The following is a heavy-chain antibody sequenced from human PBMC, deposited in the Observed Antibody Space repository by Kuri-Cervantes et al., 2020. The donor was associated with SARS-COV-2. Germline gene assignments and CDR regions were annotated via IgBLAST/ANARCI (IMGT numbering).Heavy chain of an antibody. CDR3: SRGLVAVVPSPILGLGQHYFSYHLDV. V-gene: IGHV4-34*01. D-gene: IGHD2-2*01. J-gene: IGHJ6*02. Sequence: LRLSCAVYGGSFSNYYWSWIRQPPGKGLEWIGDINQSGGTDHSPSLKSRVIISTDTSRNQFSLKLRSVTAADTAVYYCSRGLVAVVPSPILGLGQHYFSYHLDVWGQGTTVTVSS. CDR1: GGSFSNYY. CDR2: INQSGGT.